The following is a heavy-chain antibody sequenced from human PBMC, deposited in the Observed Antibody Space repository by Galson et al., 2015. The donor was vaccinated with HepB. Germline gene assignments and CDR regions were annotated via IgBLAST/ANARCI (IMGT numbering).Heavy chain of an antibody. CDR1: GYTFTGYY. V-gene: IGHV1-2*04. CDR3: ARDSRVAARPWGWFDP. D-gene: IGHD6-6*01. Sequence: SVKVSCKASGYTFTGYYMHWVRQAPGQGLEWMGWINPNSGGTNYAQKFQGWVTMTRDTSISTAYMELSRLRSDDTAVYYCARDSRVAARPWGWFDPWGQGTLVTVSS. J-gene: IGHJ5*02. CDR2: INPNSGGT.